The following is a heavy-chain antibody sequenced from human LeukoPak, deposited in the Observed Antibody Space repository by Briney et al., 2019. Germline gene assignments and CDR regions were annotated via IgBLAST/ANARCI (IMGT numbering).Heavy chain of an antibody. V-gene: IGHV1-24*01. Sequence: ASVKVSCKVSGYTLSQLSVQWVRQAPGKGLEWMGGFDPEEGETIFAQKLQGRVTVTEDTSTHTVYMELSRLRSEDTAVYYCAISRTYYYGAGSYYEWGQGTLVTVSS. CDR2: FDPEEGET. J-gene: IGHJ4*02. D-gene: IGHD3-10*01. CDR3: AISRTYYYGAGSYYE. CDR1: GYTLSQLS.